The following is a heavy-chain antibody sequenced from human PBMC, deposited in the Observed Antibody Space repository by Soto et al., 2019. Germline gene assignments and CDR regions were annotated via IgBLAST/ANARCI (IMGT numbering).Heavy chain of an antibody. CDR2: IYHNGNT. CDR3: ARGDVGSSSFDD. D-gene: IGHD6-6*01. J-gene: IGHJ4*02. Sequence: QVQLQESGPGLVRPSGTLSLTCAVSGDSISSENWWSWVRQPPGKGLEWLGDIYHNGNTNDNPSRKSRVSISVDKSKNLISLKLSFVTASDTAVYYCARGDVGSSSFDDWGQGVLVTVSS. V-gene: IGHV4-4*02. CDR1: GDSISSENW.